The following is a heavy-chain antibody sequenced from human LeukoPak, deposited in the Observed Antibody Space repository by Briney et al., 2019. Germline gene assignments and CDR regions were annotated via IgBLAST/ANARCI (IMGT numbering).Heavy chain of an antibody. CDR1: RYTFRSYS. Sequence: PGGSLRLSCADPRYTFRSYSIKRGRQAPGKGLEWVSYISSSSSTIYYADSVKGRFTISRDNAKNSLYLQINSLRGEDTAVYYCSAAGRLFSLDYWGQGTLVTVSS. V-gene: IGHV3-48*01. CDR2: ISSSSSTI. CDR3: SAAGRLFSLDY. J-gene: IGHJ4*02. D-gene: IGHD6-13*01.